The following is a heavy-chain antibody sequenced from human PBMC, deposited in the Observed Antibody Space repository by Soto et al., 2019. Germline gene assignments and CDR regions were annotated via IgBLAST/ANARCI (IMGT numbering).Heavy chain of an antibody. J-gene: IGHJ6*02. D-gene: IGHD5-12*01. CDR3: ARRREVATIQNYYYYGMDV. V-gene: IGHV5-10-1*01. Sequence: GGSLKISCKASGYSFTTYWISWVRQMPGKGLEWMGRIDPSDSYTNYSPSFQGHATISADKSITTAYLQWSSLKASDTAMYYCARRREVATIQNYYYYGMDVWGQGTTVTVSS. CDR2: IDPSDSYT. CDR1: GYSFTTYW.